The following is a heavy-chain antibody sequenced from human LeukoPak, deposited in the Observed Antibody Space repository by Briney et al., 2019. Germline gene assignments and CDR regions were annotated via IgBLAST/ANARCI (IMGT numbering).Heavy chain of an antibody. V-gene: IGHV3-23*01. CDR3: AKDDDIEQLVGYFDY. CDR2: ISGSGGST. CDR1: GFIFSSYA. Sequence: GGSLRLSCAASGFIFSSYAMSWVRQAPGKGLEWVSAISGSGGSTYYADSVKGRFTISRDNSKNTLYLQMNSLRAEDTAVYYCAKDDDIEQLVGYFDYWGQGTPVTVSS. D-gene: IGHD6-6*01. J-gene: IGHJ4*02.